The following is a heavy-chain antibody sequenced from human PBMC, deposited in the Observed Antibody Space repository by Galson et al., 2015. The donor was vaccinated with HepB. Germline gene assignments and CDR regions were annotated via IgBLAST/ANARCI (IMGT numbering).Heavy chain of an antibody. CDR2: ISGSGGST. J-gene: IGHJ3*02. V-gene: IGHV3-23*01. D-gene: IGHD3-10*01. CDR1: GFTFSSYA. CDR3: AKAMEVAPAGDDAFDI. Sequence: SLRLSCAASGFTFSSYAMSWVRQAPGKGLEWVSAISGSGGSTYYADSVKGRFTISRDNSKNTLYLQMNSLRAEDTAVYYCAKAMEVAPAGDDAFDIWGQGTMVTVSS.